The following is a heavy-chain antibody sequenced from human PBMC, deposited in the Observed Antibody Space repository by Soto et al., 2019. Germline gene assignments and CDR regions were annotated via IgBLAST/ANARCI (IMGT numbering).Heavy chain of an antibody. V-gene: IGHV3-15*01. CDR2: IKSKKDGGAR. D-gene: IGHD1-1*01. CDR1: GFMFSSAW. Sequence: EVQVVESGGDLVEPGGSLRLSCVTSGFMFSSAWMSWVRQAPGKGLEWVARIKSKKDGGARDYAAPVNGRCSISRDDSKSTVYLQINSLRAEDTALYYCVEGWNDFWGQGTLVTVSS. J-gene: IGHJ4*02. CDR3: VEGWNDF.